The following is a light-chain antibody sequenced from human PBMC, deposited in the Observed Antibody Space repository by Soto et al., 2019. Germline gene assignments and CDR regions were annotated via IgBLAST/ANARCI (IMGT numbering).Light chain of an antibody. CDR2: GAS. CDR1: QSVSSN. Sequence: EIVLTQSPGTLSLSPGERATLSCRASQSVSSNLAWYQQTPGQAPRLLIYGASSRATGIPDRFSGRGAGTDFTLTIIRLEHEDFAVYYCQQYGRSPSTFGQGTRLEI. V-gene: IGKV3-20*01. J-gene: IGKJ5*01. CDR3: QQYGRSPST.